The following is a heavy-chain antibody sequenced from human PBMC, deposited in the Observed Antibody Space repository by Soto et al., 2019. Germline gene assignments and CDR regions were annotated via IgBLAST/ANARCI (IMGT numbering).Heavy chain of an antibody. Sequence: QVQLVESGGGLVKPGGSLRLSCAASGFILSDSYMSWIRQAPGKGLEWVSYIVGSTKYYADSVKGRFTTSRDNAKNSLYLQMNSLRAEDTAVYYCARGRGYCSGSSCYLGYYYYMDVWGKGTTVTVSS. V-gene: IGHV3-11*01. D-gene: IGHD2-2*01. J-gene: IGHJ6*03. CDR2: IVGSTK. CDR3: ARGRGYCSGSSCYLGYYYYMDV. CDR1: GFILSDSY.